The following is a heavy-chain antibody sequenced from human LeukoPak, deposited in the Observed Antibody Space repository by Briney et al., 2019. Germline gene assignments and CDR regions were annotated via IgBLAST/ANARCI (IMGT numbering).Heavy chain of an antibody. Sequence: SETLSLTCTVSGGSISSYYWSWIRQPPGKGLEWIGYIYYSGSTNYNPSLKSRVTISVDTSKNQFSLKLSSVTAADTAVYYCARHKGSGWYAILIDYWGQGTLVTVSS. CDR2: IYYSGST. CDR3: ARHKGSGWYAILIDY. CDR1: GGSISSYY. D-gene: IGHD6-19*01. V-gene: IGHV4-59*08. J-gene: IGHJ4*02.